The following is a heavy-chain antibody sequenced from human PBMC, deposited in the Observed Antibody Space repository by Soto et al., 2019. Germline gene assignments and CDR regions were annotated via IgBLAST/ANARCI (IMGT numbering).Heavy chain of an antibody. Sequence: GGSLRLSCAASGFTFSSYAMSWVRQAPGKGLEWVSGISGSGGSRYYADSVKGRFTISRENSKNTLYLQMNSLRAEDTAVYYCAKSPYCSGGSCSAEYFQHWGQGTLVTVSS. CDR1: GFTFSSYA. CDR2: ISGSGGSR. D-gene: IGHD2-15*01. J-gene: IGHJ1*01. CDR3: AKSPYCSGGSCSAEYFQH. V-gene: IGHV3-23*01.